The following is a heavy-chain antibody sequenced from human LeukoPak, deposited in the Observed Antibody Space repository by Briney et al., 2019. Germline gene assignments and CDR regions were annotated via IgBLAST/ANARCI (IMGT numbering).Heavy chain of an antibody. Sequence: ASVKASCKASGYTFTSYDINWVRQATGQGLEWMGWMNPNSGNTVYAQKFQGRVTMTRDTSISTAYMELSSLRSEDTAMYYCARKNYCSGGSCYSRGWFDPWGQGTLVTVSS. J-gene: IGHJ5*02. CDR2: MNPNSGNT. CDR1: GYTFTSYD. D-gene: IGHD2-15*01. V-gene: IGHV1-8*01. CDR3: ARKNYCSGGSCYSRGWFDP.